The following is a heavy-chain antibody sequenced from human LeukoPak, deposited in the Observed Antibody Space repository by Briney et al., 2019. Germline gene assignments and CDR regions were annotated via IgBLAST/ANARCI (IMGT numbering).Heavy chain of an antibody. CDR2: INWNGGGT. Sequence: GGSLRLSCAASGFTFDGYCMSWVRQAPGKGLECVCGINWNGGGTGYADSVKGRFTISRDSAKQSLYLQMNSLRAEDTALYSCARDIYGSGRYPAVYYYYMAVWGKGTTVTVSS. J-gene: IGHJ6*03. CDR3: ARDIYGSGRYPAVYYYYMAV. CDR1: GFTFDGYC. D-gene: IGHD3-10*01. V-gene: IGHV3-20*04.